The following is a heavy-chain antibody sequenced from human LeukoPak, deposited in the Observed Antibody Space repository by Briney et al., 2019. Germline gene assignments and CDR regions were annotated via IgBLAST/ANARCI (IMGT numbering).Heavy chain of an antibody. Sequence: KRGESLKISCKGSGYNFSTYWIGWVRQMPGKGLEWMGIIYPGDSDTRYSPSFQGQVAISADNSISTAYLQWSSLKASDPAMYFCTRRTNRNYAENWGQGTLVTVSS. CDR2: IYPGDSDT. CDR3: TRRTNRNYAEN. J-gene: IGHJ1*01. CDR1: GYNFSTYW. V-gene: IGHV5-51*01. D-gene: IGHD1-7*01.